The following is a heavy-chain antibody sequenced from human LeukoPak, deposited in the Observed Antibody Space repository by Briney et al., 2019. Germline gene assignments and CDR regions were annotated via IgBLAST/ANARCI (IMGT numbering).Heavy chain of an antibody. D-gene: IGHD4-23*01. V-gene: IGHV3-48*02. CDR1: GFTFSAYH. J-gene: IGHJ4*02. CDR3: ARGRPHGNDY. CDR2: INTDSGTI. Sequence: GGSLRLSCTSSGFTFSAYHMNWVRQAPGKGLQWISFINTDSGTIFYADSVKGRFTISRDNAANSLYLQMNNLRDEDTAVYYCARGRPHGNDYWGQGTLVTVSS.